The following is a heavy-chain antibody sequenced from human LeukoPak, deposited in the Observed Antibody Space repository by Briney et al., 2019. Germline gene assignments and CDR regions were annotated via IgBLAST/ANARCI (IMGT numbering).Heavy chain of an antibody. CDR2: ISWNSGSI. Sequence: PGGSLRLSCAASGFTFDDYAMHWVRQAPGKGLEWVSGISWNSGSIGYADSVKGRFTISRDNAKNSLYLQMNSLRAEDTASYYCAKALRRGAFDIWGQGTMVTVSS. CDR1: GFTFDDYA. J-gene: IGHJ3*02. CDR3: AKALRRGAFDI. V-gene: IGHV3-9*01. D-gene: IGHD4-17*01.